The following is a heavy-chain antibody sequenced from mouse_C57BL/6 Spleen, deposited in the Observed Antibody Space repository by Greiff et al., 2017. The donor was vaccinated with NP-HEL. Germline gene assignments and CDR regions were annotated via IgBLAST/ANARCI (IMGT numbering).Heavy chain of an antibody. CDR1: GFSFNTYA. Sequence: EVKLVESGGGLVQPKGSLKLSCAASGFSFNTYAMNWVRQAPGKGLEWVARIRSKSNNYATYYADSVKDRFTISRDDSESMLYLQMNNLKTEDTAMYYCVRQAYYSNGFDYWGQGTTLTVSS. CDR2: IRSKSNNYAT. V-gene: IGHV10-1*01. CDR3: VRQAYYSNGFDY. J-gene: IGHJ2*01. D-gene: IGHD2-5*01.